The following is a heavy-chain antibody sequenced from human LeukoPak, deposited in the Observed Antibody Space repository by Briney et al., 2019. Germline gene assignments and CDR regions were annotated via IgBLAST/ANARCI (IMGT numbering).Heavy chain of an antibody. CDR2: ISGSGGST. J-gene: IGHJ4*02. CDR1: GFTFSSYA. Sequence: GGSLRLSCAASGFTFSSYAMSWVRQAPGKGLEWVSAISGSGGSTYYADSVKGRFTISRDNSKNTLYLQMNSLRADDTAVYYCAKSYRQTLAVAGFEFDYWGQGSLVTVSS. D-gene: IGHD6-19*01. V-gene: IGHV3-23*01. CDR3: AKSYRQTLAVAGFEFDY.